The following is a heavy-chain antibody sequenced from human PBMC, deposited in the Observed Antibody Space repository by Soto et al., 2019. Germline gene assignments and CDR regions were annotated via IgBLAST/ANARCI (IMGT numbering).Heavy chain of an antibody. D-gene: IGHD2-15*01. CDR3: ARGVVVAADDAFDI. CDR2: IYSGGST. J-gene: IGHJ3*02. Sequence: ESGGGLVQPGGSLRLSCAASGVTVSSNYMSWVRQAPGKGLEWVSVIYSGGSTYYADSVKGRFTISRDNSKNTLYLQMNSLIAEDTAVYDCARGVVVAADDAFDIWGQGTMVTVSS. CDR1: GVTVSSNY. V-gene: IGHV3-66*01.